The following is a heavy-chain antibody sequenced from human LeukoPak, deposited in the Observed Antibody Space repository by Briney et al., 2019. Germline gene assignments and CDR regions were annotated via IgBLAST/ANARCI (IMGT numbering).Heavy chain of an antibody. CDR3: ATSFGFGELYFQH. V-gene: IGHV1-2*04. D-gene: IGHD3-10*01. J-gene: IGHJ1*01. CDR1: GYTFTDYY. CDR2: INPNSGAT. Sequence: ASVTVSCKASGYTFTDYYLHWVRQAPGQGLEWMGWINPNSGATNYAQKFRGLVTMTRDTSISTAYMDLSRLRSVDTAVYYCATSFGFGELYFQHWGQGTLVIFSS.